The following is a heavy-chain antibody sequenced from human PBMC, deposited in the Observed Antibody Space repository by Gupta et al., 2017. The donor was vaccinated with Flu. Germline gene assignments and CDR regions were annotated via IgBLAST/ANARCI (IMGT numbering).Heavy chain of an antibody. CDR2: IIPIFGTA. Sequence: ISWVRQAPGQGLEWMGGIIPIFGTANYAQKFQGRVTITADESTSTAYMELSSLRSEDTAVYYCARVSSSWSLNYYYYMDVWGKGTTVTVSS. D-gene: IGHD6-13*01. V-gene: IGHV1-69*01. CDR3: ARVSSSWSLNYYYYMDV. J-gene: IGHJ6*03.